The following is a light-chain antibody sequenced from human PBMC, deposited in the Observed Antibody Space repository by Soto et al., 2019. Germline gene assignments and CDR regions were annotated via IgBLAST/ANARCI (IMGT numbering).Light chain of an antibody. CDR1: QNIRIY. CDR3: QETYQPPLT. V-gene: IGKV1-39*01. J-gene: IGKJ1*01. Sequence: DIQMTQSPSSLSAFIGDRVTITCRASQNIRIYLNWFQQKPGKAPNLLIYGASNLESGVPSRFSGSGSGTDFTLTINSLQPEEFAAYYCQETYQPPLTFGQGTKVEMK. CDR2: GAS.